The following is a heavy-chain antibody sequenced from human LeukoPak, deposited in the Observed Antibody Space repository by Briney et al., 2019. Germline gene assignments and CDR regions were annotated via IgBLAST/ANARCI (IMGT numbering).Heavy chain of an antibody. CDR1: GGTFSSYA. D-gene: IGHD2-2*01. CDR3: AREVGYCSSTSCYGTRNYYYYYGMDV. J-gene: IGHJ6*04. V-gene: IGHV1-69*01. Sequence: GASVKVSCKASGGTFSSYAISWVRQAPGQGLEWMGGIIPIFGTANYAQKFQGRVTITADESTSTAYMELSSLRSDDTAVYYCAREVGYCSSTSCYGTRNYYYYYGMDVWGKGTTVTVSS. CDR2: IIPIFGTA.